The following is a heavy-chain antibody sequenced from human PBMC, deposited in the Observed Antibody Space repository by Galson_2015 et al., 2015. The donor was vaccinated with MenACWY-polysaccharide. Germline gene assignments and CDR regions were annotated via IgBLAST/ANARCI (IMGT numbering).Heavy chain of an antibody. J-gene: IGHJ4*02. CDR2: VCASGDST. V-gene: IGHV3-23*01. Sequence: SLRLSCASSGFTFSNFAMHWVRQAPGKGLEGVATVCASGDSTYYADSVKGRFTISRDNSKSTLYLQMNNLRAEETAIYYCAKDFWDCDSSTGYSSPPCEFDSWGQGTPVTVSS. D-gene: IGHD3-9*01. CDR1: GFTFSNFA. CDR3: AKDFWDCDSSTGYSSPPCEFDS.